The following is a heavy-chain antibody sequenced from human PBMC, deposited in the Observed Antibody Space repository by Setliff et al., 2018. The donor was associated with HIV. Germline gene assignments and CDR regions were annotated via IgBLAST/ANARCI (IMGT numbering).Heavy chain of an antibody. CDR2: IYTSGST. CDR3: ARGIYSYGYLSDY. CDR1: GGSISSGSYY. Sequence: SETLSLTCTVSGGSISSGSYYWSWIRQPAGKGLEWIGRIYTSGSTNYNPSLKSRVSISVDTSKNQFSLKLSSVTAADKAVYYCARGIYSYGYLSDYWGQGTLVTVSS. V-gene: IGHV4-61*02. J-gene: IGHJ4*02. D-gene: IGHD5-18*01.